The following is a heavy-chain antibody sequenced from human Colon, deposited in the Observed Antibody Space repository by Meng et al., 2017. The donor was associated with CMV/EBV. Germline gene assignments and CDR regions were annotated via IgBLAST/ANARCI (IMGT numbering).Heavy chain of an antibody. D-gene: IGHD2/OR15-2a*01. Sequence: GGSLRLSCAASGFTFSSYGMNWVRQAPGRGLEWVASIVTTGSAVYYADSVKGRFTISRDNAKNSLYLQMSSLSAEDTAVYYCARGQFLHYFDDWGRGTLVTVSS. CDR2: IVTTGSAV. CDR1: GFTFSSYG. J-gene: IGHJ4*02. CDR3: ARGQFLHYFDD. V-gene: IGHV3-21*01.